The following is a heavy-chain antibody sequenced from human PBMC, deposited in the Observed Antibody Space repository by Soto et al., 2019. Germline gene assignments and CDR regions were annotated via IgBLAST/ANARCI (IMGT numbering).Heavy chain of an antibody. J-gene: IGHJ5*02. V-gene: IGHV5-51*01. Sequence: GESLKISCKGSGYSFTSYWIGWVRQMPGKGLEWMGIIYPGDSDTRYSPSFQGQVTISADKSISTAYLQWSSLKASDTAMYYCARRSSSSLKHNWFDPWGQGTLVTVSS. CDR2: IYPGDSDT. D-gene: IGHD6-6*01. CDR1: GYSFTSYW. CDR3: ARRSSSSLKHNWFDP.